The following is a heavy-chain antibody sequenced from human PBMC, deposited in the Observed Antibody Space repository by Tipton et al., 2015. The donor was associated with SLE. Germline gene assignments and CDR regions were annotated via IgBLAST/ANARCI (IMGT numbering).Heavy chain of an antibody. CDR1: GGSISSSSYY. J-gene: IGHJ3*01. CDR2: IYYSGSS. Sequence: TLSLTCTVSGGSISSSSYYWGWIRQPPGKGLEWIGRIYYSGSSYSNPSLKSRLIISLDTSKNQFSLKLRSVTAADTAVYFCARRVTYCSGATCYPDAFDSWGQGTMVTVSS. D-gene: IGHD2-15*01. CDR3: ARRVTYCSGATCYPDAFDS. V-gene: IGHV4-39*07.